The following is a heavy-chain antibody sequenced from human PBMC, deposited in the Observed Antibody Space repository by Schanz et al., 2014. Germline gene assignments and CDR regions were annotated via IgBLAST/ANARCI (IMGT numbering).Heavy chain of an antibody. V-gene: IGHV3-23*01. CDR2: ISGSGDHT. Sequence: EVQLLESGGGLIQPGGSLRLSCAASGFTFRSYAMSWVRQAPGKGLEWVSVISGSGDHTHYADSVKGRFTISRDTSGNTLYLQMNSLTGEDTAVYYCARDGGFDSINAFDFWGQGTMVTVSS. CDR1: GFTFRSYA. D-gene: IGHD3-10*01. J-gene: IGHJ3*01. CDR3: ARDGGFDSINAFDF.